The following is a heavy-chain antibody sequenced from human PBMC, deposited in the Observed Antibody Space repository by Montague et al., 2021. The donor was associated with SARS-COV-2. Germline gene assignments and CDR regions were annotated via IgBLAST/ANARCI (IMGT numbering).Heavy chain of an antibody. CDR2: MDWDDEK. V-gene: IGHV2-70*04. Sequence: PALVKPTQTLTLTCTFSGFSLSTRGMRASWIRQPPGKALEWLARMDWDDEKFYSTSLKTRLPISKDTSKNQVVLTMTKMDRVDTATYYCALYYYESEAYYVKDYWGQGTLVTVSS. CDR3: ALYYYESEAYYVKDY. CDR1: GFSLSTRGMR. J-gene: IGHJ4*02. D-gene: IGHD3-22*01.